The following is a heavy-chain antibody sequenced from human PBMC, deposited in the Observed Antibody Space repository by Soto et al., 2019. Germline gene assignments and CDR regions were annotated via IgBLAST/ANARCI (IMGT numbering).Heavy chain of an antibody. Sequence: ASVKVSCKASGYTFTSYAMHWVRQAPGQRLEWMGWINAGNGNTKYSQKFQGRVTITRDTSASTAYMELSSLRSEDTAVYYCAVVWYKHSYGDSRSYFGMAAGGQATRVT. J-gene: IGHJ6*01. CDR1: GYTFTSYA. V-gene: IGHV1-3*01. CDR3: AVVWYKHSYGDSRSYFGMAA. CDR2: INAGNGNT. D-gene: IGHD5-18*01.